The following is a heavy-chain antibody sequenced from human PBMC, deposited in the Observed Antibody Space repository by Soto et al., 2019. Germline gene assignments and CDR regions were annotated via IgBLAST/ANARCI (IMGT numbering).Heavy chain of an antibody. CDR1: GGSISSGGYY. CDR2: IYYSGST. Sequence: SETLSLTCTVSGGSISSGGYYWSWIRQHPGKGLEWIGYIYYSGSTYYNPSLKSRVTISVDTSKNQFSLKLSSVTAADTAVYYCARAVRALLDYWGQGTLVTVSS. V-gene: IGHV4-31*03. CDR3: ARAVRALLDY. J-gene: IGHJ4*02. D-gene: IGHD1-26*01.